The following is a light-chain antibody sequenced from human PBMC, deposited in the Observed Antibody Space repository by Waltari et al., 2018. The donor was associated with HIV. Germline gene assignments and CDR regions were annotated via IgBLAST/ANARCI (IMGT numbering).Light chain of an antibody. CDR3: AAWDDSLSGLV. CDR2: SNN. CDR1: SSNIGSNY. V-gene: IGLV1-47*02. Sequence: QSVLTQPPSASGTPGHRVTISCSGSSSNIGSNYGYWYQQLPGTAPKLLIYSNNQRPSGVPDRFSGSKSGTSASLAISGLRSEDEADYYCAAWDDSLSGLVFGGGTKVTVL. J-gene: IGLJ3*02.